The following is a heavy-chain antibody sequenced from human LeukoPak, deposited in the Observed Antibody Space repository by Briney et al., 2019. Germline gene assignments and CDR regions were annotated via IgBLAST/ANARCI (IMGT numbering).Heavy chain of an antibody. V-gene: IGHV4-59*08. CDR2: IANNGNA. CDR3: ARRIFSAQFRPLLYSHMDV. J-gene: IGHJ6*03. D-gene: IGHD2/OR15-2a*01. Sequence: PSETLSLTCSVSGDSISSSSWTWIRQSPGKGLESLGYIANNGNAKYKSSFEGRVTMSVDTSKSQFSLTLSSVTAADTAVYYCARRIFSAQFRPLLYSHMDVWGKGTAVIVSS. CDR1: GDSISSSS.